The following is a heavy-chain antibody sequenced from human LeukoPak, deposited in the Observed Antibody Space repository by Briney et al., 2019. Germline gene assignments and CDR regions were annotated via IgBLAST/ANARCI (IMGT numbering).Heavy chain of an antibody. D-gene: IGHD5-18*01. J-gene: IGHJ4*02. CDR2: FDREDGGT. Sequence: ASVKVSCKVSGYTLTEISLHWVRQAPGKGLEWMGGFDREDGGTMYAQKFQGRVTMTEDTSTDTAFMELSSLRPEDTAVYYCATVRYSYGAFDYWGQGTLVIVSS. V-gene: IGHV1-24*01. CDR3: ATVRYSYGAFDY. CDR1: GYTLTEIS.